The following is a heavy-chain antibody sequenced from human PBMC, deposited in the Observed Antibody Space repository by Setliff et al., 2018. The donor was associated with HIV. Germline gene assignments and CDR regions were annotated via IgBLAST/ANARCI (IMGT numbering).Heavy chain of an antibody. CDR3: VRGGADCETDCY. CDR2: INRDGSER. Sequence: GESLKISCAASGFTFTGNRMTWVRQAPGKGLEWVANINRDGSERNYVDSVRGRFTISRDNAKNSLYLQMNRLRVEDTALYYCVRGGADCETDCYWGQGAMVTVSS. D-gene: IGHD2-21*01. J-gene: IGHJ4*02. CDR1: GFTFTGNR. V-gene: IGHV3-7*01.